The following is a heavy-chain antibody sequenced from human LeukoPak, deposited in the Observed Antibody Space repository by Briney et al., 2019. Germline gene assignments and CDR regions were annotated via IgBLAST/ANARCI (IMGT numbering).Heavy chain of an antibody. J-gene: IGHJ4*02. CDR1: GFTFSSYS. CDR3: ARRYCTNGVCHFDY. V-gene: IGHV3-21*01. CDR2: ISSSSSYI. D-gene: IGHD2-8*01. Sequence: GGSLRLSCAASGFTFSSYSMNWVRQAPGKGLEWVSSISSSSSYIYYADSVKGRFTTSRDNAKNSLYLQTNSLRAEDTAVYYCARRYCTNGVCHFDYWGQGTLVTVSS.